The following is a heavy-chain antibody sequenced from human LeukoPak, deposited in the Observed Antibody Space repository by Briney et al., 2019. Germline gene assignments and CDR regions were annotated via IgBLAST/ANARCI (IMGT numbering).Heavy chain of an antibody. CDR3: ARVSDRFGELFAPENWFDP. J-gene: IGHJ5*02. CDR2: INPNSGGT. Sequence: GASVKVSCKASGYTFTRYEIHWVRQAPGQGLEWMGWINPNSGGTNYAQKFQGRVTMTRDTSISTAYMEMSRLRSDDRAVYYCARVSDRFGELFAPENWFDPWGQGTLVTVSS. CDR1: GYTFTRYE. D-gene: IGHD3-10*01. V-gene: IGHV1-2*02.